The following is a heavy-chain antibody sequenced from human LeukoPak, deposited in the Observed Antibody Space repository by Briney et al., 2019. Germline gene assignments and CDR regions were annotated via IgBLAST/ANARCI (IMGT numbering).Heavy chain of an antibody. CDR2: IYYSGST. D-gene: IGHD3-10*01. CDR1: GGSISSSSYY. CDR3: ARRKAYYYGSGNERFDP. V-gene: IGHV4-39*01. Sequence: SETLSLTCTVSGGSISSSSYYWGWIRQPPGKGLEWIGSIYYSGSTYYNPSLKSRATISVDTSKNQFSLKLSSGTAADTAVYYCARRKAYYYGSGNERFDPWGQGTLVTVSS. J-gene: IGHJ5*02.